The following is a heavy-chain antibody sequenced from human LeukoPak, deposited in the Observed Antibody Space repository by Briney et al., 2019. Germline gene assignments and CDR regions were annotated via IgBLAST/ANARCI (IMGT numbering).Heavy chain of an antibody. V-gene: IGHV1-2*06. J-gene: IGHJ4*02. Sequence: GASVKVSCKASGYTFTGYHIHWVRQAPGQGLEWMGRINPNSGGTNYAQKFQGRVTMTRDTSISTAYMELSRLRSDDTAVYYCAREMTRVADLWSIYGYWRQGTLVTVSS. CDR2: INPNSGGT. D-gene: IGHD3-3*01. CDR3: AREMTRVADLWSIYGY. CDR1: GYTFTGYH.